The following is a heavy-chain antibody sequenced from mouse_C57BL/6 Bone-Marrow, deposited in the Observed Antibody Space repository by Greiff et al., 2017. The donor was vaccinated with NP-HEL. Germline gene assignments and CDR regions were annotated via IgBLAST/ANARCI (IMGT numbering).Heavy chain of an antibody. D-gene: IGHD1-1*01. CDR3: ARNELRPWFAY. Sequence: VKLMESGPGLVAPSQSLSITCTVSGFSLTSYAISWVRQPPGKGLEWLGVIWTGGGTNYNSALKSTTTISKDNSKSQVFLKMNSLQTDDTARYYCARNELRPWFAYWGQGTLVTVSA. V-gene: IGHV2-9-1*01. CDR1: GFSLTSYA. J-gene: IGHJ3*01. CDR2: IWTGGGT.